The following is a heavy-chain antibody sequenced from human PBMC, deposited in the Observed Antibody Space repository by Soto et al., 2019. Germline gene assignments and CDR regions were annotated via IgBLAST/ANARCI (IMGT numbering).Heavy chain of an antibody. D-gene: IGHD5-12*01. CDR1: GYTFTSYG. Sequence: ASVKVSCKASGYTFTSYGISWVRQAPGQGLEWMGWISAYNGNTNYAQKLQGRVTMTRDTSTSTVYMELSSLRSEDTAVYYCARVRGWLRLSKYYYYGMDVWGQGTTVTVSS. CDR3: ARVRGWLRLSKYYYYGMDV. V-gene: IGHV1-18*01. CDR2: ISAYNGNT. J-gene: IGHJ6*02.